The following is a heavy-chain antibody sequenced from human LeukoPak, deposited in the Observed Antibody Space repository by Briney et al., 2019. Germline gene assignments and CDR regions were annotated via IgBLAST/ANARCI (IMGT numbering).Heavy chain of an antibody. CDR3: ARGPGGAYYYGSGSYFSY. V-gene: IGHV3-66*01. CDR2: IYSGGST. CDR1: GFTFSSYA. Sequence: PGGSLRLSCAASGFTFSSYAMSWVRQAPGKGLEWVSVIYSGGSTYYADSVKGRFTISRDNSKNTLYLQMNSLRAEDTAVYYCARGPGGAYYYGSGSYFSYWGQGTLVTVSS. D-gene: IGHD3-10*01. J-gene: IGHJ4*02.